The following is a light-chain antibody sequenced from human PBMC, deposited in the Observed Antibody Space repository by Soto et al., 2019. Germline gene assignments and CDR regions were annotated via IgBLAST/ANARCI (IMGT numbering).Light chain of an antibody. J-gene: IGKJ3*01. CDR1: QTISSSF. CDR2: RAS. CDR3: QQYNSSLLYT. Sequence: EIVLTQSPGTLSLSPGERATLSCRASQTISSSFLAWYQQKPGQAPRLLIYRASRRATGIPDRFSGSGSWTDFTLTISRLQPEDFAVYYCQQYNSSLLYTFGPGTKVEIK. V-gene: IGKV3-20*01.